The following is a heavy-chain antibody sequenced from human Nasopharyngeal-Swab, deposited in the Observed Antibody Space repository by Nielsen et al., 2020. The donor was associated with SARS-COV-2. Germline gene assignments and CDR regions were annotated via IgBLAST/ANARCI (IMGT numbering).Heavy chain of an antibody. CDR1: AGSISGYY. D-gene: IGHD6-19*01. CDR2: IYYSGST. J-gene: IGHJ4*02. V-gene: IGHV4-59*13. CDR3: ARFPGTSGWYHFDY. Sequence: GSLRLSCTVSAGSISGYYWSWIRQPPGKGLEWIGYIYYSGSTNYNPSLKSRVTISVDTSNNHFSLKLSSVTAADTAVYYCARFPGTSGWYHFDYWGQGILVTVSS.